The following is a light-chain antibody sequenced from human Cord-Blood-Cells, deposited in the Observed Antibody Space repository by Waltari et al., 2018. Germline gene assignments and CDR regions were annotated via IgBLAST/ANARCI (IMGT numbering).Light chain of an antibody. Sequence: QTALTQPASVSGSPGQSITISCTGTSSDFGSYNLVSWYQRHPGRAPKLMIYECSKRPSGFLIRVSASRSGNTASMIIGGRQGEDESDYNCCSYAGSITWVFGGGTKRTVL. CDR1: SSDFGSYNL. CDR3: CSYAGSITWV. J-gene: IGLJ3*02. V-gene: IGLV2-23*01. CDR2: ECS.